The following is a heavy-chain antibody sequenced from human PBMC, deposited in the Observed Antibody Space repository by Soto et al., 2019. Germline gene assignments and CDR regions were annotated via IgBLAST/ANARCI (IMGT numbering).Heavy chain of an antibody. CDR3: TTAGPPTIFGVVIPYDAFDI. J-gene: IGHJ3*02. Sequence: GGSLRLSCAASGFTFSNAWMSWVRQAPGKGLEWVGRIKSKTDGGTTDYAAPVKGRFTISRDDSKNTLYLQMNSLKTEDTAVYYCTTAGPPTIFGVVIPYDAFDIWGQGTMVTVSS. CDR2: IKSKTDGGTT. CDR1: GFTFSNAW. D-gene: IGHD3-3*01. V-gene: IGHV3-15*01.